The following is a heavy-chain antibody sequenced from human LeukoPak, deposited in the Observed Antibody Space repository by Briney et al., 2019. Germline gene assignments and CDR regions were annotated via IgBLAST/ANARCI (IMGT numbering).Heavy chain of an antibody. CDR3: ARSRGAAAGSIGY. Sequence: KPGGSLRLSCAASGFTFSSYSMNWVRQAPGKGLEWVSSISSSSSYIYYADSVKGRFTVSRDNAKNSLYLQMNSLRAEDTAVYYCARSRGAAAGSIGYWGQGTLVTVSS. D-gene: IGHD6-13*01. CDR2: ISSSSSYI. CDR1: GFTFSSYS. J-gene: IGHJ4*02. V-gene: IGHV3-21*01.